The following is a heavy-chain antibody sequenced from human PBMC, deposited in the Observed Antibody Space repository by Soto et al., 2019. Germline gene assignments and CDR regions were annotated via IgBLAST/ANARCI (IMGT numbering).Heavy chain of an antibody. Sequence: GGSLRLSCAASGFTFRSYAMSWVRQAPGKGLEWVSLISGSGGGTYYADSVKGRFTISRDNAKNTLYLQMNSLRAEDTAVFYCTKHLSDGSPDYWGQGTLVTVSS. CDR1: GFTFRSYA. V-gene: IGHV3-23*01. CDR3: TKHLSDGSPDY. D-gene: IGHD2-15*01. J-gene: IGHJ4*02. CDR2: ISGSGGGT.